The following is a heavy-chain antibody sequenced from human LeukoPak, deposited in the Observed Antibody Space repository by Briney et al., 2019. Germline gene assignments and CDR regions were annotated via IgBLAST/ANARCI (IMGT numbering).Heavy chain of an antibody. CDR1: GGSISGYS. D-gene: IGHD1-14*01. CDR2: IYTSGNT. V-gene: IGHV4-4*07. CDR3: ARDNPAGP. Sequence: AETLSLTCTVSGGSISGYSWSWIRQSAGKGLEWIGRIYTSGNTDYNPSFKGRVTLSIDTSKKQFSLKLASLTAADTAVYYCARDNPAGPWGQGTLVTVSS. J-gene: IGHJ5*02.